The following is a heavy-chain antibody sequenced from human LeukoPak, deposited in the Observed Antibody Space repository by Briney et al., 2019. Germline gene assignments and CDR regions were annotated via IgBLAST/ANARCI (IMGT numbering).Heavy chain of an antibody. J-gene: IGHJ4*02. CDR2: ISGSGGST. CDR3: AKDPRTSGSSGY. D-gene: IGHD6-6*01. V-gene: IGHV3-23*01. CDR1: GFTFSSYA. Sequence: HSGGSLRLSCAASGFTFSSYAMSWVRQAPGKGLEWVSAISGSGGSTYYADSVKGRFTISRDNSKNTLYLQMNSLRAEDTAVYYCAKDPRTSGSSGYWGQGTLVTVSS.